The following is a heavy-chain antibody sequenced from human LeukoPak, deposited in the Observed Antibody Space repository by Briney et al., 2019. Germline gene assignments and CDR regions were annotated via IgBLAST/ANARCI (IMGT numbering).Heavy chain of an antibody. V-gene: IGHV3-23*01. J-gene: IGHJ4*02. D-gene: IGHD3-10*01. Sequence: GGSLRLSCAASGFTFSNHGMNWVRQAPGKGLEWLSGISPSGDITYYADSVKGRFTISRDNSKNTLYLEVIGLTAEDTAVYYCAKDDAWLRFGEWSQGTLVTVSS. CDR2: ISPSGDIT. CDR1: GFTFSNHG. CDR3: AKDDAWLRFGE.